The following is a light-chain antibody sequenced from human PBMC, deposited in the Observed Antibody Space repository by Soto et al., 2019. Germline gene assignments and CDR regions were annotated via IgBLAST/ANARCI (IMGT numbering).Light chain of an antibody. CDR3: QQYNSYPTWT. V-gene: IGKV2-30*01. Sequence: DVVMTQSPLSLPVTLGQPASISCRSSQSLVYSDGNTYLNWFQQRPGQSPRRLIYKVSNRDSGVPDRFSGSGSGTEFTLTISSLQPDDFATYYCQQYNSYPTWTFAQGTKVDI. CDR1: QSLVYSDGNTY. CDR2: KVS. J-gene: IGKJ1*01.